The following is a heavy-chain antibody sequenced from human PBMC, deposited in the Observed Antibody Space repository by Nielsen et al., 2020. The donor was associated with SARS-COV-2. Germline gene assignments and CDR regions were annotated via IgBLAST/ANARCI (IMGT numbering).Heavy chain of an antibody. V-gene: IGHV1-46*01. CDR2: INPSSGRT. D-gene: IGHD3-22*01. CDR3: ARERGPYEYGLDV. J-gene: IGHJ6*02. CDR1: GYTFSRYY. Sequence: ASVKVSCKASGYTFSRYYLHWVRQALGQGLEWMGIINPSSGRTTYAEKFQGRVTMTRDTSTSTVYMELTSLRSEDTAVYYCARERGPYEYGLDVWGQGTTVTVSS.